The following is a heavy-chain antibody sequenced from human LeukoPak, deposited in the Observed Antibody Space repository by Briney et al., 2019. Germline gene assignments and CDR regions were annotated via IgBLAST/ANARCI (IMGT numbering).Heavy chain of an antibody. V-gene: IGHV1-46*01. CDR2: INPSGGST. D-gene: IGHD3-9*01. CDR3: ARDRDVLRYFIGVLDY. CDR1: GYTFTSYY. J-gene: IGHJ4*02. Sequence: GASVKVSCKASGYTFTSYYMHWVRQAPGQGLEWMGIINPSGGSTSYAQKFQGRVTMTRDTSTSTVYMELSSLRSEDTAVYYCARDRDVLRYFIGVLDYWGQGTLVTVSS.